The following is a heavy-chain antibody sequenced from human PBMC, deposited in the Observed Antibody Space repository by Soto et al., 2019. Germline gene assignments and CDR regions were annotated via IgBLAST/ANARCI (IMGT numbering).Heavy chain of an antibody. V-gene: IGHV3-73*02. CDR1: GFTFSGSA. D-gene: IGHD2-15*01. CDR3: TGGGYCSGGSCYARFD. CDR2: IRSKANSYAT. J-gene: IGHJ4*02. Sequence: EVQLVESGGGLVQPGGSLKLSCAASGFTFSGSAMHWVRQASGKGLEWVGRIRSKANSYATAYAASVKGRFTISRDDSKTTAYLQMNSLKTEDTAVYYCTGGGYCSGGSCYARFDWGQGTLVTVSS.